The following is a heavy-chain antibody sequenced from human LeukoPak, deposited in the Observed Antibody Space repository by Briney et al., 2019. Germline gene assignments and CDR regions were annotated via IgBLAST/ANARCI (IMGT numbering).Heavy chain of an antibody. CDR3: ARGTAMVPVDY. CDR1: GGSISSVDYY. J-gene: IGHJ4*02. CDR2: IYYSGST. D-gene: IGHD5-18*01. Sequence: PSQTLSLTCTVSGGSISSVDYYWSWIRQPPGKGLEWIGYIYYSGSTYYNPSLKSRVTISVDTSKNQFSLKLSSVTAADTAVYYCARGTAMVPVDYWGEGTLVTVSS. V-gene: IGHV4-30-4*01.